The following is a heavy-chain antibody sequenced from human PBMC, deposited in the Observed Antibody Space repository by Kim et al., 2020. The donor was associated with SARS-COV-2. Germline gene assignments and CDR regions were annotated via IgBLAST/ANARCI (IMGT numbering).Heavy chain of an antibody. CDR3: ARGRDYDYVWGSWGDYGMDV. J-gene: IGHJ6*02. CDR1: GGSISSSSYY. V-gene: IGHV4-39*01. D-gene: IGHD3-16*01. CDR2: IYYSGST. Sequence: SETLSLTCTVSGGSISSSSYYWGWIRQPPGKGLEWIGSIYYSGSTYYNPSLKSRVTISVDTSKNQFSLKLSSVTAADTAVYYCARGRDYDYVWGSWGDYGMDVWGQGTTVTVSS.